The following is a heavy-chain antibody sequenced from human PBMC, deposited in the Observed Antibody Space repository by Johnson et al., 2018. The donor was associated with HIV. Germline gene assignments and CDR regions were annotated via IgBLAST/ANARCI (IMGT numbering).Heavy chain of an antibody. CDR2: IYSGGST. CDR1: GFTVSSNY. J-gene: IGHJ3*02. Sequence: VQLVESGGGLVQPGGSLRLSCAASGFTVSSNYMSWVRQAPGKGLEWVSIIYSGGSTFYADSVKGRFTISRDNSGNTLYLQMNSLRAEDTAVYYCARANFNYYDSSGPDGHDAFDIWGQGTMVTVSS. D-gene: IGHD3-22*01. CDR3: ARANFNYYDSSGPDGHDAFDI. V-gene: IGHV3-66*01.